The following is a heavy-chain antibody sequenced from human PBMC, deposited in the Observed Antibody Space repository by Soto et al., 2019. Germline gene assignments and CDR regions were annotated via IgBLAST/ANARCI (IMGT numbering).Heavy chain of an antibody. D-gene: IGHD3-10*01. J-gene: IGHJ6*02. CDR2: IYYSGST. CDR1: GGSISSGGYY. V-gene: IGHV4-31*03. Sequence: TLSLTCTVSGGSISSGGYYWSWIRQHPGKGLEWIGYIYYSGSTYYNPSLKSRVTISVDTSKNQFSLKLSSVTAADTAVYYCARDRHGSGSYYNVAYYYGMDVWGQGTTVTVSS. CDR3: ARDRHGSGSYYNVAYYYGMDV.